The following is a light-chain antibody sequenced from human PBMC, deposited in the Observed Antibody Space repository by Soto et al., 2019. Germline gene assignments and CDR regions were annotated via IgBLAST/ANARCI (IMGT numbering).Light chain of an antibody. CDR1: SGSIASNY. J-gene: IGLJ3*02. V-gene: IGLV6-57*03. Sequence: NFMLTQPHSVSESPGKTVTISCTRSSGSIASNYVQWYQQRPGSAPTTVIYEDNQRPSGVPDRFSGSIDSSSNSASLTISGRKTEDEADYYCQFYDSSTHVLGGGTNLPAL. CDR2: EDN. CDR3: QFYDSSTHV.